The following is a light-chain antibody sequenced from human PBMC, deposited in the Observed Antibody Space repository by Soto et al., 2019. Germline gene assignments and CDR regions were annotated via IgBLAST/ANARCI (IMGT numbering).Light chain of an antibody. CDR2: GAS. CDR1: QSVSSNY. V-gene: IGKV3-20*01. CDR3: QQYGTSPRT. Sequence: EIVLTQSPGTLSLSPGERATLSCRASQSVSSNYLAWYQQKPGQAPRLLIYGASSRTTGIPDTFSGSGSGTDFTLTISRLEPEDVAVYYCQQYGTSPRTFGQGTKVEIK. J-gene: IGKJ1*01.